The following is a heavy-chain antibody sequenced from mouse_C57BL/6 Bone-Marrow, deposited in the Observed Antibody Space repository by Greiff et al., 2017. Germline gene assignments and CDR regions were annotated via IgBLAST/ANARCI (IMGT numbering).Heavy chain of an antibody. CDR2: IDPENGDT. CDR1: GFNIKDDY. CDR3: STPLCNDEGY. D-gene: IGHD6-5*01. V-gene: IGHV14-4*01. J-gene: IGHJ2*01. Sequence: DVQLQESGAELVRPGASVKLSCTASGFNIKDDYMHWVKQRPEQGLEWIGWIDPENGDTEYASKFPGTATIPAATSSNTAYLQLSTLTAEDTSVYDCSTPLCNDEGYWGQGTTLTVSS.